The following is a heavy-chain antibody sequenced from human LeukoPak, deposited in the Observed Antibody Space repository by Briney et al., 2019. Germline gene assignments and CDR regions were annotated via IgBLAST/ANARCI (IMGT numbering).Heavy chain of an antibody. D-gene: IGHD3-10*01. CDR2: ISGSGGST. CDR1: GFTFSSYA. CDR3: ARNRDLLWFGELFDY. J-gene: IGHJ4*02. V-gene: IGHV3-23*01. Sequence: PGGSLRLSCAASGFTFSSYAMSWVRQAPGKGLEWVSAISGSGGSTYYADSVKGRFTISRDNSKNTLYLQMNSLRAEDTAVYYCARNRDLLWFGELFDYWGQGTLVTVSS.